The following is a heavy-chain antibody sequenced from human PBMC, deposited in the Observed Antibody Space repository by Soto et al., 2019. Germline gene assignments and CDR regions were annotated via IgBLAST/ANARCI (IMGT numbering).Heavy chain of an antibody. D-gene: IGHD3-3*01. CDR1: AYVSTSYW. CDR3: ARLKAIFGVVIRSNYYYGMDV. J-gene: IGHJ6*02. V-gene: IGHV5-51*01. Sequence: EYLKISCNGSAYVSTSYWIGCLLTTPGKCLCLMWIVYPGDSDTRYSPSFQGRVTISADKSISTAYLQWSSLKASDTAMYYCARLKAIFGVVIRSNYYYGMDVWGQGTTVT. CDR2: VYPGDSDT.